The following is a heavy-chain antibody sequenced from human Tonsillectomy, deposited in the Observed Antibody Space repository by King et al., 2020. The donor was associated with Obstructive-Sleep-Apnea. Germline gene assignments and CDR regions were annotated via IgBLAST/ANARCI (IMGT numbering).Heavy chain of an antibody. V-gene: IGHV4-39*07. CDR2: VYYSGST. CDR1: GGSISSNSYY. CDR3: ARGRYSFGYEYYFDY. J-gene: IGHJ4*02. Sequence: HLQLQESGPGLVKPSETLSLTCTVSGGSISSNSYYWGWIRQPPGKGLEWIGSVYYSGSTYYNPSLKSRVTTSLDTSKNQFSLKMSSVTAADTAVYYCARGRYSFGYEYYFDYWGQGTLVTVSS. D-gene: IGHD5-18*01.